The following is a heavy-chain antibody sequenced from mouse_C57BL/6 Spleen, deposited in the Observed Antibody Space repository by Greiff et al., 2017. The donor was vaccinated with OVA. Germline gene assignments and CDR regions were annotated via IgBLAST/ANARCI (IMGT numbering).Heavy chain of an antibody. CDR2: ISSGGDYI. CDR3: TIYYGAPFAY. Sequence: EVKVVESGEGLVKPGGSLKLSCAASGFTFSSYAMSWVRQTPEKRLEWVAYISSGGDYIYYADTVKGRFTISRDNARNTLYLQMSSLKSEDTAMYYCTIYYGAPFAYWGQGTLVTVSA. CDR1: GFTFSSYA. D-gene: IGHD2-1*01. J-gene: IGHJ3*01. V-gene: IGHV5-9-1*02.